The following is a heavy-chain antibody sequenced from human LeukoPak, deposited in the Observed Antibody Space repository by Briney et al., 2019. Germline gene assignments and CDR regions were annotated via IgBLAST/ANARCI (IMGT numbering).Heavy chain of an antibody. CDR2: MNPNSGNT. V-gene: IGHV1-8*02. Sequence: ASVKVSCKASGYTFTSYYMHWVRQAPGQGLEWMGWMNPNSGNTGYAQKFQGRVTMTRNTSISTAYMELSSLRSEDTAVYYCARSTGSWYHFLRLNYYYGMDVWGQGTTVTVSS. J-gene: IGHJ6*02. CDR3: ARSTGSWYHFLRLNYYYGMDV. CDR1: GYTFTSYY. D-gene: IGHD6-13*01.